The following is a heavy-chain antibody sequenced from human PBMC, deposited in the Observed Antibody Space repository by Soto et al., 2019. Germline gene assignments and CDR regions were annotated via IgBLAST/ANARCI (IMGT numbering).Heavy chain of an antibody. Sequence: QVQLQESGPGLVKPSQTLSLTCTVSGGSISSGDYYWSWIRQPPGKGLEWIGYIYYSGSTYYNPSLKSRVTISVDTSKNQFTLKMSSVTAADTAVYYCARDDIAARNFDYWGQGTLVTVSS. CDR2: IYYSGST. CDR1: GGSISSGDYY. V-gene: IGHV4-30-4*01. CDR3: ARDDIAARNFDY. J-gene: IGHJ4*02. D-gene: IGHD6-6*01.